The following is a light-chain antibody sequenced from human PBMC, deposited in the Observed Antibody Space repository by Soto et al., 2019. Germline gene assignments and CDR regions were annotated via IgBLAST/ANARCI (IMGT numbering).Light chain of an antibody. Sequence: EIVLTQSPGTLSVSPGERVALSCRASQSVGRNFLAWYQHKPGQAPRLLIHGASTRATGIPDRFSGSGSETDFTLTISRLEPEDFAVFYCQQYASSPLTFGGGTKVETK. V-gene: IGKV3-20*01. CDR2: GAS. J-gene: IGKJ4*01. CDR1: QSVGRNF. CDR3: QQYASSPLT.